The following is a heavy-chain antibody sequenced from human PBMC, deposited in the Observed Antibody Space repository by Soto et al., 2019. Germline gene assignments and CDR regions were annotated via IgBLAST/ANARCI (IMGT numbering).Heavy chain of an antibody. CDR3: ATSHLSVPA. V-gene: IGHV1-69*13. Sequence: SVKVSCKASGGTFSNYPISWVRQAPGQGLEWMGGIIPIFGTVNYAQKFQGRVTISAEESTSTAYLEVNSLRSEDTAVYYCATSHLSVPAWGQGTLVTVSS. J-gene: IGHJ5*02. D-gene: IGHD6-19*01. CDR1: GGTFSNYP. CDR2: IIPIFGTV.